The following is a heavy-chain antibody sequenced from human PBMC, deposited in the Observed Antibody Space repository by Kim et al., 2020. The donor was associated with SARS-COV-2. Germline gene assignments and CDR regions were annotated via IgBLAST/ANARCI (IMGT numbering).Heavy chain of an antibody. J-gene: IGHJ4*02. Sequence: GGSLRLSCAASGFTFSSYAMSWVRQSPGKGLEWVSAISGSGASTYYADSVKGRFTISRDNSKNTLYLQMNSLRAEDTAVYYCAKDDSYCDFWGGYYPRQLDYWGQGTLVTVSS. V-gene: IGHV3-23*01. CDR1: GFTFSSYA. CDR2: ISGSGAST. D-gene: IGHD3-3*01. CDR3: AKDDSYCDFWGGYYPRQLDY.